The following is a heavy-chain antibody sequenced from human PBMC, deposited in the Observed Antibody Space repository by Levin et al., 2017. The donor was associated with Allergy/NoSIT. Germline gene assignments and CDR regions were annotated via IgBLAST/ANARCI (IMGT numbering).Heavy chain of an antibody. J-gene: IGHJ4*02. Sequence: GESLKISCAASGFTFSGYWISWVRQAPGKGLEWVANIKPDGSEKYYVDSVKGRFTISRDNAENSLYLQMNSLRAEDTAVYYCARARYCTSGSCYRDYWGQGTLVTVSS. CDR3: ARARYCTSGSCYRDY. CDR2: IKPDGSEK. V-gene: IGHV3-7*04. D-gene: IGHD2-15*01. CDR1: GFTFSGYW.